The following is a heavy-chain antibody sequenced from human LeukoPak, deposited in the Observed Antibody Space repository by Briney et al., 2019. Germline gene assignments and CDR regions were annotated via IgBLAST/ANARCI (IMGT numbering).Heavy chain of an antibody. Sequence: GGSLRLSCGASGFPFSSYAMSWVREAPGKGLEWVSAFSGSGGRTFYADSVKGRFTISRHNSKITVYVQMNSLRPGDASVYYRAKDLSVDGYRVGFLDLWGEGTVVSVSS. D-gene: IGHD5-24*01. CDR1: GFPFSSYA. CDR2: FSGSGGRT. J-gene: IGHJ4*02. V-gene: IGHV3-23*01. CDR3: AKDLSVDGYRVGFLDL.